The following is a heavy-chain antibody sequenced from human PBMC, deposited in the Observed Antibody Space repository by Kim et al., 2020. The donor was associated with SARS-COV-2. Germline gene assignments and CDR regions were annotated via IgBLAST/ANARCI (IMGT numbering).Heavy chain of an antibody. CDR3: ARALGEAVFDS. CDR1: GFTFSRYD. CDR2: IGTAADT. J-gene: IGHJ4*02. D-gene: IGHD1-26*01. V-gene: IGHV3-13*01. Sequence: GGSLRLSCAASGFTFSRYDMHWVRQTTGKGLEWVSGIGTAADTYYPDSVRGRFTISRENAKNSLYLQMNSLRAGDTALYFCARALGEAVFDSWGQGTLVTVSS.